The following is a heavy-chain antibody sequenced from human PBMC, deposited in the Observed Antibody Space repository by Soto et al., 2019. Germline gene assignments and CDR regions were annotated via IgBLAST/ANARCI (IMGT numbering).Heavy chain of an antibody. V-gene: IGHV3-30-3*01. D-gene: IGHD3-22*01. CDR1: GFTFSSYA. CDR3: AREFGYYYDSRGSVDL. CDR2: ISYDGSNK. J-gene: IGHJ5*02. Sequence: GGSLRLSCAASGFTFSSYAMHWVRQAPGKGLEWVAVISYDGSNKYYADSVKGRFTISRDNSKNTLYLQMNSLRAEDTAVYYCAREFGYYYDSRGSVDLCGEGILVTVSS.